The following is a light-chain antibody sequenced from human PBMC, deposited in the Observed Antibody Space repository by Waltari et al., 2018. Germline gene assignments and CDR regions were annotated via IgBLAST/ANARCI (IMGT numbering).Light chain of an antibody. CDR3: SSYAGSFVV. CDR2: EVT. J-gene: IGLJ2*01. CDR1: SSDVGGYNY. Sequence: QPALTQPPSASGSPGQSVTISCTGTSSDVGGYNYVSWYQQHPGNAPKLMIYEVTQRPSGVPDRFSGSKSGNTASLTVSGLQAEDEADYYCSSYAGSFVVFGGGTKLTVL. V-gene: IGLV2-8*01.